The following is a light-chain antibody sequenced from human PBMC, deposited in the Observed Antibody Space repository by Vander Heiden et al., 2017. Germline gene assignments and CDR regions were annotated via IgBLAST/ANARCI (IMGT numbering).Light chain of an antibody. CDR1: QSISSY. CDR2: AAS. Sequence: DIQMTQSPSSLSASVGDRVTITCRASQSISSYLNRYQQKPGKAPKLLIYAASSLQSGGPSRFSGSGSGTDFTLTMSRLQPEDFATYYCQRRYSNPHTFGQGTKLEIK. J-gene: IGKJ2*01. V-gene: IGKV1-39*01. CDR3: QRRYSNPHT.